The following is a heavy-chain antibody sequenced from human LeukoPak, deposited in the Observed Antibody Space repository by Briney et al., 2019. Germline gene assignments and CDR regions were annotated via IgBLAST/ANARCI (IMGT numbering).Heavy chain of an antibody. J-gene: IGHJ5*02. CDR2: ISSSGSTI. CDR3: ARGRGEGRAISMLRGVRAPSYNWFDP. CDR1: GFTFSDYY. Sequence: GGSLRLSCAASGFTFSDYYMSWIRQAPGKGLEWVSYISSSGSTIYYADSVKGRFTISRDNAKNSLYLQMNTLRAEDTAVYYCARGRGEGRAISMLRGVRAPSYNWFDPWGHGTLVTVSS. V-gene: IGHV3-11*01. D-gene: IGHD3-10*01.